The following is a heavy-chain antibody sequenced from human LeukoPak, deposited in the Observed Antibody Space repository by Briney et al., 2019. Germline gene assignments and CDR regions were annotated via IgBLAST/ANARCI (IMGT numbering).Heavy chain of an antibody. Sequence: PGGSLRLSCAASGFTFNNYGMHWVRQAPGKGLEWLAFIRYDGSNTYYADSVKGRFTVSRDDSKNTLYLQMNSLRSDDTAVYYCARDHRLPVPKAAIAARPDYWGQGTLATVSS. D-gene: IGHD6-6*01. CDR3: ARDHRLPVPKAAIAARPDY. V-gene: IGHV3-30*02. CDR2: IRYDGSNT. J-gene: IGHJ4*02. CDR1: GFTFNNYG.